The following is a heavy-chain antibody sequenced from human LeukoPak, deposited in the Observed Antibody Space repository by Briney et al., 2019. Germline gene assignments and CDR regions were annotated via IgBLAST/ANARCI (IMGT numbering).Heavy chain of an antibody. CDR1: GGTFSSYA. CDR3: ARAVLRYFDWYWYFDL. Sequence: SVKVSCKASGGTFSSYAISWVRQAPGQGLEWMGGIIPIFGTTNYAQKFQGRVTITADESTSTAYMELSSLRSEDTAVYYCARAVLRYFDWYWYFDLWGRGTLVTVSS. J-gene: IGHJ2*01. CDR2: IIPIFGTT. V-gene: IGHV1-69*13. D-gene: IGHD3-9*01.